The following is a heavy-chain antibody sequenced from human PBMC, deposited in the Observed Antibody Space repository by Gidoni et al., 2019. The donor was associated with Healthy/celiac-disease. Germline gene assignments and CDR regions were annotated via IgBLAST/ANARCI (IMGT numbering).Heavy chain of an antibody. J-gene: IGHJ6*02. D-gene: IGHD3-3*01. CDR1: GFTFGDYA. CDR2: IRSKAYGGTT. V-gene: IGHV3-49*03. Sequence: CTASGFTFGDYAMSWFRQAPGKGLEWVGFIRSKAYGGTTEYAASVKGRFTISRDDSKSIAYLQMNSLKTEDTAVYYCTRDPVQSQEDITIFGVVNPLAWYYYGMDVWGQGTTVTVSS. CDR3: TRDPVQSQEDITIFGVVNPLAWYYYGMDV.